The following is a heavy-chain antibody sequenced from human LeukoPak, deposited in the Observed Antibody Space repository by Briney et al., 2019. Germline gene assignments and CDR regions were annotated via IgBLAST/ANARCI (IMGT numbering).Heavy chain of an antibody. J-gene: IGHJ4*02. D-gene: IGHD3-22*01. Sequence: SVKVSCKASGGTFSSYAISWVRQAPGQGLEWMGGIIPIFGTANYAQKFQGRVTITADESTSTAYMELSSLRSEDTAVYYCASFTYYYDSSGYPFWGQGTLVTVSS. V-gene: IGHV1-69*01. CDR3: ASFTYYYDSSGYPF. CDR1: GGTFSSYA. CDR2: IIPIFGTA.